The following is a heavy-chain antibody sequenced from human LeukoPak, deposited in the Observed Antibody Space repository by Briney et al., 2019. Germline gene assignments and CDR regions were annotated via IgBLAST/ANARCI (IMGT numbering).Heavy chain of an antibody. CDR3: ARRRGWDYDSSGYDFDY. CDR1: GSSFTGYW. V-gene: IGHV5-51*01. Sequence: GASLKISCKGAGSSFTGYWIAWGRQMPGKGLEWMGIIYPGDSDTRYSPSFQGQITISADKSISTAYLQWSSLEASDTAMYYCARRRGWDYDSSGYDFDYWGQGTLVTVSS. J-gene: IGHJ4*02. D-gene: IGHD3-22*01. CDR2: IYPGDSDT.